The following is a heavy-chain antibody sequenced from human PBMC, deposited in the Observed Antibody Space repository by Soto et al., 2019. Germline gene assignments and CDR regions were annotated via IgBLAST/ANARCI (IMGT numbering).Heavy chain of an antibody. J-gene: IGHJ4*02. Sequence: VKVSCKASGGTFSSYAISWVRQAPGQGLVWMGGIIPIFGTANYAQKFQGRVTITADESTSTAYMELSSLRSEDTAVYYCASGYSYGYGPFDYWGQGTLVTVSS. V-gene: IGHV1-69*01. CDR1: GGTFSSYA. D-gene: IGHD5-18*01. CDR2: IIPIFGTA. CDR3: ASGYSYGYGPFDY.